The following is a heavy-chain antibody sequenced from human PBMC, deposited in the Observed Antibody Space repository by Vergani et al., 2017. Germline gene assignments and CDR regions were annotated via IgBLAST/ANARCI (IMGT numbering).Heavy chain of an antibody. J-gene: IGHJ4*02. CDR2: ISAYNGNT. V-gene: IGHV1-18*01. D-gene: IGHD6-19*01. CDR3: ARPYSSGWYDYFDY. CDR1: GYTFTSYA. Sequence: QVQLVQSGSELKKPGASVKVSCKASGYTFTSYAMNWVRQAPGQGLEWMGWISAYNGNTNYAQKLQGRVTMTTDTSTSTAYMELRSLRSDDTAVYYCARPYSSGWYDYFDYWGQGTLVTVSS.